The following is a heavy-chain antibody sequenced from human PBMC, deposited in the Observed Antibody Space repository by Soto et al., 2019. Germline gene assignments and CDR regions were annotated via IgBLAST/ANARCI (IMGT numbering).Heavy chain of an antibody. CDR2: IHITRRP. CDR3: ARSPVSSDYVNLER. D-gene: IGHD5-12*01. J-gene: IGHJ4*02. V-gene: IGHV4-4*07. CDR1: GDSFSKYY. Sequence: SETLSLTCTVSGDSFSKYYWNWIRQHAGKGLEWIGRIHITRRPNYNPSLKSRVTMSVDTSKNQFSLKLNLTSVTAADTAVYYCARSPVSSDYVNLERWGQGTMVNVSS.